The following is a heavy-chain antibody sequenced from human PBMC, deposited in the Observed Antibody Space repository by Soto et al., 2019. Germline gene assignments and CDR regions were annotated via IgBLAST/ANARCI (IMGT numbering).Heavy chain of an antibody. J-gene: IGHJ4*02. CDR1: GFTFTSTA. Sequence: PGGSLRLSCAASGFTFTSTAMSWVRQAPGKGLEWVSTFRESGGTTHYADSVKGRFTVSRDTSKNMLYLQMDSLRAADTAVYYCARGTLIPNDYGDYAAWGQGTLVTVSS. CDR3: ARGTLIPNDYGDYAA. D-gene: IGHD4-17*01. CDR2: FRESGGTT. V-gene: IGHV3-23*01.